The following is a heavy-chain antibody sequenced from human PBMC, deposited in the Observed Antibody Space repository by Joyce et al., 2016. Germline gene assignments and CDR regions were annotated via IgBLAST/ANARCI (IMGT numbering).Heavy chain of an antibody. CDR2: IYYSGRT. V-gene: IGHV4-39*07. CDR1: NDSISSPNYY. CDR3: VRGDLRDGYTLDY. D-gene: IGHD5-24*01. Sequence: QLQLQESGPGLVKPSETLSLTCTVSNDSISSPNYYWGWVRQPPGMGLEWIGNIYYSGRTYYKPSRKSRVTISVATSKNQFSLKLSSVTPADTAVYFCVRGDLRDGYTLDYWGQGTLVTVSS. J-gene: IGHJ4*02.